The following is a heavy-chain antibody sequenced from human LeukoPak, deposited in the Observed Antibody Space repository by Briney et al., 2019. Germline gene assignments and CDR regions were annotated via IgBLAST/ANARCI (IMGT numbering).Heavy chain of an antibody. J-gene: IGHJ6*03. CDR1: GYSISSGYY. CDR3: ARAKNPHYYYYYMDV. Sequence: SETLSLTCTVSGYSISSGYYWGWIRQPPGKGLEWIGSIYHSGSTYYNPSLKSRVTISVDTSKNQFSLKLSSVTAADTAVYYCARAKNPHYYYYYMDVWGKGTTVTVSS. V-gene: IGHV4-38-2*02. CDR2: IYHSGST.